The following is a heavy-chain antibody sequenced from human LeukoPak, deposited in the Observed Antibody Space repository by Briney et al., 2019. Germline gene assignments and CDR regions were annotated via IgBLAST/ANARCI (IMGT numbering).Heavy chain of an antibody. CDR1: GFTFGHYH. D-gene: IGHD1-1*01. CDR3: ARDRPHWSVDY. CDR2: ISSSRTI. J-gene: IGHJ4*02. Sequence: PGGSLRLSCAASGFTFGHYHMNWVRQAPGKGLEWVSYISSSRTIYYADSVKGRFTVSRDNAKSSLYLQMDSLRDEDTAVYYCARDRPHWSVDYWGQGTLVTVSS. V-gene: IGHV3-69-1*01.